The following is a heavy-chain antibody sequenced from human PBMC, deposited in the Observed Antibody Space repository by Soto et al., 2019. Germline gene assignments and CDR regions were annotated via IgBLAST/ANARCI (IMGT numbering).Heavy chain of an antibody. Sequence: KGARKGAGEGFSGDTIGWLRQAPGQGLEWMGRIIPILGIANYAQKFQGRVTITADKSTSTAYMELSSLRSEDTAVYYCARAWDSGYDNWGQGTLVTVSS. V-gene: IGHV1-69*02. CDR1: GEGFSGDT. CDR3: ARAWDSGYDN. CDR2: IIPILGIA. J-gene: IGHJ4*02. D-gene: IGHD5-12*01.